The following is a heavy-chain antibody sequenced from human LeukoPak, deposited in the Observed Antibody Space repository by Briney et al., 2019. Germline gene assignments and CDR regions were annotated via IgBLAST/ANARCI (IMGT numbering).Heavy chain of an antibody. CDR3: AIPQWQATTGPWFDP. CDR1: GGSISDKS. D-gene: IGHD1-26*01. CDR2: IYYTGST. V-gene: IGHV4-59*01. J-gene: IGHJ5*02. Sequence: PSETLSLTCSVSGGSISDKSWSWIRQSPGKGLEWIAYIYYTGSTYYNPTLKSRVTISVDPSKNQLSLRLTSVTAADTAVYYCAIPQWQATTGPWFDPWGQGTLVTVSS.